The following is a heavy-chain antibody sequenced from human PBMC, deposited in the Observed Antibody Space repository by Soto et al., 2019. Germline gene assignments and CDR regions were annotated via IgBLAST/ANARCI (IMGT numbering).Heavy chain of an antibody. V-gene: IGHV4-34*01. D-gene: IGHD2-15*01. CDR1: GGSFSGYY. CDR3: ERVRVVVAATLAYYYYYGMDV. J-gene: IGHJ6*02. Sequence: PSETLSLTCAVYGGSFSGYYWSWIRQPPGKGLEWIGEINHSGSTNYNPSLKSRVTISVDTSKNQFSLKLSSVTAADTAVYYCERVRVVVAATLAYYYYYGMDVWGQGTTVTVSS. CDR2: INHSGST.